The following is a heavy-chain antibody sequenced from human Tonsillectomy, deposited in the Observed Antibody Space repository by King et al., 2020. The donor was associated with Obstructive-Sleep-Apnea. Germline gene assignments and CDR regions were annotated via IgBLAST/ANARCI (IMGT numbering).Heavy chain of an antibody. D-gene: IGHD2-15*01. CDR2: IIPIFGTA. Sequence: QLVQSGAEVKKPGSSVKVSCKASGGTFSSYAISWVRQAPGQGLEWMGGIIPIFGTANYAQKFQGRVTITAGEATSTAYMGLSSLRSEDTSGYSCATRPKPRDCSGGSCYSGYYYGMDVWGQGTTVTVSS. V-gene: IGHV1-69*01. CDR1: GGTFSSYA. J-gene: IGHJ6*02. CDR3: ATRPKPRDCSGGSCYSGYYYGMDV.